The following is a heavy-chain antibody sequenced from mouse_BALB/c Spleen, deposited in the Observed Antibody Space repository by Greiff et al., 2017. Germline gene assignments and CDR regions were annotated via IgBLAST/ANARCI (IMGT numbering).Heavy chain of an antibody. CDR3: ASPWFAY. J-gene: IGHJ3*01. CDR2: ISDGGSYT. Sequence: EVKLMESGGGLVKPGGSLKLSCAASGFTFSDYYMYWVRQTPEKRLEWVATISDGGSYTYYPDSVKGRFTISRDNAKNNLYLQMSSLKSEDTAMYYCASPWFAYWGQGTLVTVSA. CDR1: GFTFSDYY. V-gene: IGHV5-4*02.